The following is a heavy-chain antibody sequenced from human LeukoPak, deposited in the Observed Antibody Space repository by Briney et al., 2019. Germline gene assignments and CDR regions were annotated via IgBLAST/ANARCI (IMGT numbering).Heavy chain of an antibody. Sequence: GGSLRLSCAASGFTVSSNYMSWVRQTPGKGLEWVSAISGSGIRTYYADSVKGRFTISRDNSKNTLYLQMNSLRAEDTAVYYCAKDSGDYGDYNYYYYYMDVWGKGTTVTVSS. CDR3: AKDSGDYGDYNYYYYYMDV. J-gene: IGHJ6*03. D-gene: IGHD4-17*01. CDR2: ISGSGIRT. CDR1: GFTVSSNY. V-gene: IGHV3-23*01.